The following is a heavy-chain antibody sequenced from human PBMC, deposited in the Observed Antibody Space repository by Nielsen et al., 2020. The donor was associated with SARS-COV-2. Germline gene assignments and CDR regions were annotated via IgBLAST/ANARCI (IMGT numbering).Heavy chain of an antibody. J-gene: IGHJ4*02. CDR3: ARDVNMIMFGGVMYYFDY. CDR2: ISAYNGNT. Sequence: ASVKVSCKASGYTFTSYGISWVRQAPGQGLEWMGWISAYNGNTNYAQKLQGRVTMTTDTSTSTAYMELRSLRSDDTAVYNCARDVNMIMFGGVMYYFDYWGQGTLVTVSS. V-gene: IGHV1-18*01. D-gene: IGHD3-16*01. CDR1: GYTFTSYG.